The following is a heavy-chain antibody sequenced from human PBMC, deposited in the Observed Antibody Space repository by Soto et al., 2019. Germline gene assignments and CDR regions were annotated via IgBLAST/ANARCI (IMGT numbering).Heavy chain of an antibody. V-gene: IGHV1-8*01. D-gene: IGHD7-27*01. Sequence: QVQLVQSGAEVKKPGASVKVSCKASGYTFTSYDINWVRQATGQGFEWMGWMNPNSGNTGYAQKFQGRVTMTRDTSIPTAYMDLSSMRSEDTAVYYCARSPLNWGFDYWGLGSLVTVSS. CDR3: ARSPLNWGFDY. J-gene: IGHJ4*02. CDR1: GYTFTSYD. CDR2: MNPNSGNT.